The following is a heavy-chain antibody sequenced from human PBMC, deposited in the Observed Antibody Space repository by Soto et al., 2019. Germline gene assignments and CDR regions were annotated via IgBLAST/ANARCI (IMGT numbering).Heavy chain of an antibody. D-gene: IGHD5-18*01. CDR1: GGSISSGDYY. J-gene: IGHJ5*02. Sequence: SETLSLTCTVSGGSISSGDYYWSWIRQPPGKGLEWIGYIYYSGSTYYNPSLKSRVTISVDTSKNQFSLKLSSVTAADTAVYYCARDSLDTAMVHNHWFDPWGQGTLVTVSS. CDR2: IYYSGST. V-gene: IGHV4-30-4*01. CDR3: ARDSLDTAMVHNHWFDP.